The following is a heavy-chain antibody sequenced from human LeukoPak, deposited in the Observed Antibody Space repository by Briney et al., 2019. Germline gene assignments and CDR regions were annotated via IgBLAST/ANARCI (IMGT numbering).Heavy chain of an antibody. CDR2: INHSGST. D-gene: IGHD3-3*01. CDR3: ARDQLRFLEWPFMTGTDV. J-gene: IGHJ6*02. CDR1: GGSINTTTYY. Sequence: SETLSLTCTVSGGSINTTTYYWSWIRQPPGKGLEWIGEINHSGSTNYNPSLKSRVTISVDTSKNQFSLKLNSVTAEDTAVYYCARDQLRFLEWPFMTGTDVWGQGTTVTVSS. V-gene: IGHV4-39*07.